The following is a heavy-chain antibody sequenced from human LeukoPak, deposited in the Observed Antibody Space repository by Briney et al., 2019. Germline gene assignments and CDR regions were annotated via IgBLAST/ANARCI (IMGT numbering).Heavy chain of an antibody. J-gene: IGHJ4*02. D-gene: IGHD3-22*01. CDR1: GFTFTSYW. CDR3: AKRDSYYYDSSGYFDS. Sequence: PGGSLRLSCAASGFTFTSYWMSWVRQAPGKGLEWVANIKQDGSEKYYVDSVKGRFTISRDNAKNSLYLQMNSLRAEDTAVYYCAKRDSYYYDSSGYFDSWSQGALVTVSS. V-gene: IGHV3-7*03. CDR2: IKQDGSEK.